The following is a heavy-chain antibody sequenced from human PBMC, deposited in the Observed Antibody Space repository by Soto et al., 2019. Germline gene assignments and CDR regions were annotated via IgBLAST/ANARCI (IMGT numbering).Heavy chain of an antibody. CDR3: ATSSSRNTPLGT. CDR2: IHRDGTST. Sequence: EVPLVESGGGLVQPGGSLRVSCAASGFIFSSYWMHWVRQAPGKGLVWVSRIHRDGTSTAYADSVKGRFTISRDNANNTLYLQMNSLRAEDTAVYYCATSSSRNTPLGTWGQGTLVTVSS. CDR1: GFIFSSYW. V-gene: IGHV3-74*01. D-gene: IGHD6-13*01. J-gene: IGHJ5*02.